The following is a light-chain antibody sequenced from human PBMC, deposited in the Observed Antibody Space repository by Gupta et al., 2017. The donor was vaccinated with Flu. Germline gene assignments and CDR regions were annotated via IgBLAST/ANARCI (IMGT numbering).Light chain of an antibody. V-gene: IGKV1-39*01. CDR3: QQSDSTPRT. J-gene: IGKJ1*01. CDR1: QSISIY. Sequence: DIQMTQSPSSLSASVGDAVTITCRASQSISIYLNWYQQKPGKAPKLLIYTASSLQSGVPSRFSGSGSGTDFTLTISRLQPEDFATYYCQQSDSTPRTFGQGTKVEIK. CDR2: TAS.